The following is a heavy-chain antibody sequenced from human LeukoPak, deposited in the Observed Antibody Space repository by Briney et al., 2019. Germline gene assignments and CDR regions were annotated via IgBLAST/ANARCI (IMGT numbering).Heavy chain of an antibody. D-gene: IGHD3-10*01. J-gene: IGHJ2*01. Sequence: GGSLRLSCEASGFNFRSFSLNWVRQAPGTGLEWVSYISSGGGVTHHADSVKGRFTISRDDAKSSVYLQMHSLRTEDTAVYYCARDLVPQFGDLWGRGTLVTVSS. CDR2: ISSGGGVT. V-gene: IGHV3-48*01. CDR1: GFNFRSFS. CDR3: ARDLVPQFGDL.